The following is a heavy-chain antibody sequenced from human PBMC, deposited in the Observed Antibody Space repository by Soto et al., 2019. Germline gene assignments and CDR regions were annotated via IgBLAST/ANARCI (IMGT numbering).Heavy chain of an antibody. D-gene: IGHD6-19*01. CDR2: INPNSGGT. CDR1: GYTFTGYY. CDR3: ARGRGSGWKNYFDY. Sequence: GASVKVSCEASGYTFTGYYMHCVRQAPGQGLEWMGWINPNSGGTNYAQKFQGWVTMTRDTSISTAYMELSRLRSDDTAVYYCARGRGSGWKNYFDYWGQGTLVTVSS. J-gene: IGHJ4*02. V-gene: IGHV1-2*04.